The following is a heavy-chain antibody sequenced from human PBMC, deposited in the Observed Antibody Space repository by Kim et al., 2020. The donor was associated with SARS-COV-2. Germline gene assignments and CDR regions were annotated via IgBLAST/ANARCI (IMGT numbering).Heavy chain of an antibody. CDR3: ARRGYNYGFGYFDP. V-gene: IGHV4-39*01. D-gene: IGHD5-18*01. J-gene: IGHJ5*02. Sequence: SPSLRSRVTRSVDTSKNQFSLTLSSVTAADTAVYYCARRGYNYGFGYFDPWGQGTLVTVSS.